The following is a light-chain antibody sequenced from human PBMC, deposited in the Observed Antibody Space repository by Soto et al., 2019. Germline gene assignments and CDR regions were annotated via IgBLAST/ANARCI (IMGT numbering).Light chain of an antibody. V-gene: IGKV3-20*01. J-gene: IGKJ1*01. CDR2: GAS. CDR1: QSVSSSY. Sequence: EIVLTQSPGTLSLSPGERATLSCRASQSVSSSYLAWYQQKPGQAPRLRIYGASSRATGIPDRFSGSGSGTDFTLTISRLEPEDFAVYYCQQYGSSSWTFGQGPKVDIK. CDR3: QQYGSSSWT.